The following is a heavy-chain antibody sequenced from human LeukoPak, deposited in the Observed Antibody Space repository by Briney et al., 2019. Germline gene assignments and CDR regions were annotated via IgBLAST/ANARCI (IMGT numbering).Heavy chain of an antibody. D-gene: IGHD4-17*01. CDR1: GFTFSSYG. V-gene: IGHV3-23*01. CDR3: AKAPTVTTTDY. J-gene: IGHJ4*02. Sequence: HPGGTLRLSCAASGFTFSSYGMSWVRQAPGKGLEWVSAISGSGGSTYYADSVKGRFTISRDNSKNTLYLQMNSLRAEDTAVYYCAKAPTVTTTDYWGQGTLVTVSS. CDR2: ISGSGGST.